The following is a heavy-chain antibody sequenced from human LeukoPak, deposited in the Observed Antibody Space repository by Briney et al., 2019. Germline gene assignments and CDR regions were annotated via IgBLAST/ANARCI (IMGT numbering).Heavy chain of an antibody. J-gene: IGHJ4*02. Sequence: GASVKVSCKASGYTFTSYGISWVRQAPGQGLEWMGWISAYNGNTNYAQKLQGRVTMTTDTSTSTAYMELRSLRSDDTAVYYCARGGYLAWRYDYSKTFSHLFDYWGQGTLVTVSS. V-gene: IGHV1-18*01. D-gene: IGHD4-11*01. CDR3: ARGGYLAWRYDYSKTFSHLFDY. CDR2: ISAYNGNT. CDR1: GYTFTSYG.